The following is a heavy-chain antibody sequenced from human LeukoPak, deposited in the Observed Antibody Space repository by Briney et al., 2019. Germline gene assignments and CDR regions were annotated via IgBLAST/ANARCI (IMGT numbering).Heavy chain of an antibody. V-gene: IGHV3-23*01. CDR1: GFTFSSYG. CDR3: AKDSSGYYYGTHRFDAFDI. D-gene: IGHD3-22*01. J-gene: IGHJ3*02. CDR2: ISGSGGST. Sequence: PGGSLRLSCAASGFTFSSYGMSWVRQAPGKGLEWVSAISGSGGSTYYADSVKGRSTISRDNSKNTLYLQMNSLRAEDTAVYYCAKDSSGYYYGTHRFDAFDIWGQGTMVTVSS.